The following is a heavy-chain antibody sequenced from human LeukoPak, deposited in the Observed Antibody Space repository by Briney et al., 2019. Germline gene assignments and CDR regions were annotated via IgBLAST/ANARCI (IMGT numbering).Heavy chain of an antibody. CDR2: ISSGSTYI. J-gene: IGHJ4*02. CDR3: VSYYSSGYASFDF. CDR1: GFTFSPYN. V-gene: IGHV3-21*01. D-gene: IGHD3-22*01. Sequence: GGSLRLSCAASGFTFSPYNMNWVRQAPGKGLKWVSSISSGSTYIFYADSVKGRFTISRDNAKNSLYLQMNSLRAEDTAMYYCVSYYSSGYASFDFWGQGTLVTVSS.